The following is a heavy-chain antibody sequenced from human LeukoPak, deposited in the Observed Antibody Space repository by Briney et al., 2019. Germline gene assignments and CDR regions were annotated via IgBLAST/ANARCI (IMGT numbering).Heavy chain of an antibody. V-gene: IGHV4-4*07. CDR2: IYPSGST. D-gene: IGHD5-18*01. Sequence: PSETLTLACTVSGGSISSYYGSWIRQPAGKGLEWIGRIYPSGSTNYNPSLKSRVTMSVDTSKNQFSLKLSSVTAADTAVYYCARDRGGGAMVTVSKANWFDAWRQRRLATVSS. J-gene: IGHJ5*02. CDR1: GGSISSYY. CDR3: ARDRGGGAMVTVSKANWFDA.